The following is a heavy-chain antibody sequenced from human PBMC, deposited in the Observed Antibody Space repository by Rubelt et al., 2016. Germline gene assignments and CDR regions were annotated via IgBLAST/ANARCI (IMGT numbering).Heavy chain of an antibody. V-gene: IGHV4-34*10. CDR2: INHSGST. CDR3: ATDLQSHSFPTIGY. J-gene: IGHJ4*02. CDR1: GGSFSGYY. D-gene: IGHD4-11*01. Sequence: QVQLQESGPGLVKPSETLSLTCAVYGGSFSGYYWSWIRQPPGKGLEWIGEINHSGSTNYNPSLKSRVTISVDTYKSQFSLKLSSVTAADTAVYYWATDLQSHSFPTIGYWGQGTLVTVSS.